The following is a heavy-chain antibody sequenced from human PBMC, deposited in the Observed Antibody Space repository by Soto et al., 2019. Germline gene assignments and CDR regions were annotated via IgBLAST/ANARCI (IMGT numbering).Heavy chain of an antibody. CDR2: INAGNGST. V-gene: IGHV1-3*01. CDR1: GYTFTSYA. CDR3: AVSAVTTSLRSFEP. J-gene: IGHJ5*02. D-gene: IGHD4-17*01. Sequence: ASVKVSCKASGYTFTSYAMHWVRQAPGQRLEWMGWINAGNGSTKYSQKFQGRVTITRDTSASTAYMELSSLRSEDTAVYYCAVSAVTTSLRSFEPWGQGTLVTVSS.